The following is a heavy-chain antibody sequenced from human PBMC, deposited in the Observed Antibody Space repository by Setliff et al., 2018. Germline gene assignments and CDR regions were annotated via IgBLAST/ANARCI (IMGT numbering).Heavy chain of an antibody. J-gene: IGHJ4*02. D-gene: IGHD5-12*01. CDR1: GGTFTNYG. CDR2: TIPLFGTT. CDR3: VRGPGPSVVVAIPFDH. Sequence: SVKVSCKASGGTFTNYGVSWVRQAPGQGLEWMGGTIPLFGTTDYARKFQGRVTLTADTSTTTAYLELTSLRDDDTAVYYCVRGPGPSVVVAIPFDHWGQGSLVTVSS. V-gene: IGHV1-69*06.